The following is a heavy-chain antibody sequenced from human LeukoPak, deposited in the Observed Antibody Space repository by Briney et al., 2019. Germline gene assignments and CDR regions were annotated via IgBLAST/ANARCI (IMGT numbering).Heavy chain of an antibody. D-gene: IGHD1-26*01. CDR1: GFTFSSYW. Sequence: GGSLRLSCAASGFTFSSYWMHWVRQAPGKGLVWVSRINSDGSSTSYADSVKGRFTISRDNAKNTLYLQMNSLRAEDTAVYYCGGGSYDPGLDYWGQGTLVTVSS. CDR2: INSDGSST. CDR3: GGGSYDPGLDY. J-gene: IGHJ4*02. V-gene: IGHV3-74*01.